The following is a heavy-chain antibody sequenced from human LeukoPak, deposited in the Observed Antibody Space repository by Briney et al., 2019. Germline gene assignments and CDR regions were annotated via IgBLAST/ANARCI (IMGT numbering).Heavy chain of an antibody. V-gene: IGHV4-34*01. CDR2: INHSGST. J-gene: IGHJ4*02. D-gene: IGHD6-13*01. CDR1: GGPFSGYY. CDR3: ARAAAALPGV. Sequence: PSETLSLTCAVYGGPFSGYYWGWIRQPPGKGLEWIGEINHSGSTNYNPSLKSRVTISVDTSKNQFSLKLSSVTAADTAVYYCARAAAALPGVWGQGTLVTVSS.